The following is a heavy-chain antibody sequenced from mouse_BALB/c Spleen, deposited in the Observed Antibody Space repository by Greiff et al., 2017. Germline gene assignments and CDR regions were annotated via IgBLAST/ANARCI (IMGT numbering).Heavy chain of an antibody. CDR3: ARGSSTWFAY. J-gene: IGHJ3*01. CDR1: GDSITSGY. V-gene: IGHV3-8*02. CDR2: ISYSGST. D-gene: IGHD1-1*01. Sequence: EVMLVESGPSLVKPSQTLSLTCSVTGDSITSGYWNWIRKFPGNKLEYMGYISYSGSTYYNPSLKSRISITRDTSKNQYYLQLNSVTTEDTATYYCARGSSTWFAYWGQGTLVTVSA.